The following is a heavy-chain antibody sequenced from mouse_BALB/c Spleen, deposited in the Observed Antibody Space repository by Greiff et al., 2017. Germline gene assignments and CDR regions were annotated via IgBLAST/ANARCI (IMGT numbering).Heavy chain of an antibody. CDR3: ARRGGNSYYFDY. CDR1: GYTFTSYW. CDR2: INPSTGYT. J-gene: IGHJ2*01. Sequence: VQLQQSGAELAKPGASVKMSCKASGYTFTSYWMHWVKQRPGQGLEWIGYINPSTGYTEYNQKFKDKATLTADKSSSTAYMQLSSLTSEDSAVYYCARRGGNSYYFDYWGQGTTLTVSS. V-gene: IGHV1-7*01. D-gene: IGHD2-1*01.